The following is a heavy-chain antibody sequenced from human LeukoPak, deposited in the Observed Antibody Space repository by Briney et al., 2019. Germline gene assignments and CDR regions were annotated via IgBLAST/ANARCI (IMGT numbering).Heavy chain of an antibody. Sequence: GGSLRLSCAASGFTFGSYAMSWVRQAPGKGLEWVSAISGSGGSTYYADSVKGRFTISRDNSKNTLYLQMNSLRAEDTAVYYCAKDGPSGGSSIYYFDYWGQGTLVTVSS. CDR3: AKDGPSGGSSIYYFDY. CDR2: ISGSGGST. CDR1: GFTFGSYA. V-gene: IGHV3-23*01. J-gene: IGHJ4*02. D-gene: IGHD2-15*01.